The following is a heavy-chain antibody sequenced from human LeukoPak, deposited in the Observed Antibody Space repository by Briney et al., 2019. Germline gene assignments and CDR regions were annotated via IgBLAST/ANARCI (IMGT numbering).Heavy chain of an antibody. J-gene: IGHJ6*02. CDR2: IDPNSGDT. CDR3: ARPQGSGRTNYYGMDV. V-gene: IGHV1-2*02. CDR1: GYTFTGYY. Sequence: ASVKVSCKASGYTFTGYYMHWVRQAPGQGLEWMGWIDPNSGDTNYAQKFQGRVTMTRDTSIRTAYMELSSLRSDETAVYYCARPQGSGRTNYYGMDVWGQGTTVTVSS. D-gene: IGHD6-19*01.